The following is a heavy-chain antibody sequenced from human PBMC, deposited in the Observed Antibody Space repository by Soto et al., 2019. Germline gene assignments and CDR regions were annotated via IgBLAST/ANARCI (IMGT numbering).Heavy chain of an antibody. Sequence: LSLTCTVSGASISSGGYYWGWIRQHPGKGLEWIRYIYYSGSTHYKPSLKSRVSISVDTSKKQFSLNLTFVTAADTAVYYCAREWWSGSLIGGSLGGEGTLVTVSS. CDR3: AREWWSGSLIGGSL. V-gene: IGHV4-31*03. CDR1: GASISSGGYY. J-gene: IGHJ4*02. CDR2: IYYSGST. D-gene: IGHD3-3*01.